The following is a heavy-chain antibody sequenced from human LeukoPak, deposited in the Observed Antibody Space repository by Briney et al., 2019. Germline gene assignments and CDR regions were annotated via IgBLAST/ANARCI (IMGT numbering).Heavy chain of an antibody. J-gene: IGHJ4*02. CDR1: GGSISSYY. CDR3: ARWVWQQRSFDY. V-gene: IGHV4-59*01. CDR2: IYYSGST. D-gene: IGHD6-13*01. Sequence: SETLSLTCTVSGGSISSYYWSWIRQPPGKGLEWIGYIYYSGSTNYNPSLKSRVTISVDTSKNQFSLKLSSVTAADTAVYYCARWVWQQRSFDYWGQGTLVTVSS.